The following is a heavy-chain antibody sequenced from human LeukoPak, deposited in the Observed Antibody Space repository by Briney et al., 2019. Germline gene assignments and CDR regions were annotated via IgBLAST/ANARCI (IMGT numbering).Heavy chain of an antibody. Sequence: GGSLRLSCAASGFTFSDYYMSWIRQAPGKGLEWVSYISSSGSTVYYADSVKGRFTISRDNAKNSLYLQMNSLRAEDTAVYYCARQGYCSGGSCDYYYYMDVWGKGTTVTVSS. CDR2: ISSSGSTV. CDR3: ARQGYCSGGSCDYYYYMDV. D-gene: IGHD2-15*01. J-gene: IGHJ6*03. CDR1: GFTFSDYY. V-gene: IGHV3-11*04.